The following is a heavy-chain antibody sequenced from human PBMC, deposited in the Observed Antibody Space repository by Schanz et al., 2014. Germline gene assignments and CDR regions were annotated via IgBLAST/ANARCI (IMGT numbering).Heavy chain of an antibody. CDR3: AVLGGFGELPLDY. V-gene: IGHV3-11*06. J-gene: IGHJ4*02. CDR2: ISHNSHYT. CDR1: GFTFSDYY. Sequence: QVQLVESGGGLVKPGGSLRLSCAASGFTFSDYYMSWIRQAPGKGLEWVSYISHNSHYTNYADSVKGRFTISRDTAENSVYLQMNSLRAEDTAVYYCAVLGGFGELPLDYRGQGTLVTVSS. D-gene: IGHD3-10*01.